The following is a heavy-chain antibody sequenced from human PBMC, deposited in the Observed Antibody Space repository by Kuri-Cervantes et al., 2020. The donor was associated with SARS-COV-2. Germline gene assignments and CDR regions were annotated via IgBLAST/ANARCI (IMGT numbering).Heavy chain of an antibody. CDR1: GFTFSSYA. V-gene: IGHV3-30-3*01. CDR2: ISYDGSNK. CDR3: ARDRVVPDAAGGFDC. D-gene: IGHD2-2*01. Sequence: GGSLRLSCAASGFTFSSYAMHWVRQAPGKGLEWVAVISYDGSNKYYADSVRGRFTISRDNSKNTLYLQMNSLRAEDTAVYYCARDRVVPDAAGGFDCWGQGTLVTVSS. J-gene: IGHJ4*02.